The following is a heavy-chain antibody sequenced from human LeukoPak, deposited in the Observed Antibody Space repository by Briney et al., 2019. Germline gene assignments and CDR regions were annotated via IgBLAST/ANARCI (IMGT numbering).Heavy chain of an antibody. CDR2: IYPGDSDT. CDR1: GYSFTSYW. Sequence: GESLKISCKGSGYSFTSYWIGWVRQMPGKGLEWMGIIYPGDSDTRYSPSFQGQVTISADKSISTAYLQWSSLKASDTAMYYCARHGTYLGYCSSTSCYEDYFDYWGQGALVTVSS. J-gene: IGHJ4*02. D-gene: IGHD2-2*01. V-gene: IGHV5-51*01. CDR3: ARHGTYLGYCSSTSCYEDYFDY.